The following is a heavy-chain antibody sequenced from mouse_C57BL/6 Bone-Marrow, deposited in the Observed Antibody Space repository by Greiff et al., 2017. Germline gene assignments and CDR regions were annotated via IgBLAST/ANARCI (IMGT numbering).Heavy chain of an antibody. CDR3: ARQGGLLGAMDY. CDR1: GFTFSSYG. CDR2: ISSGGSYT. D-gene: IGHD3-3*01. V-gene: IGHV5-6*02. Sequence: EVMLVESGGDLVKPGGSLKLSCAASGFTFSSYGMSWVRQTPDKRLEWVATISSGGSYTYYPDSVKGRFTISRDNAKNTLYLQMSSLKFEDTAMYYCARQGGLLGAMDYWGQGTSVTVSS. J-gene: IGHJ4*01.